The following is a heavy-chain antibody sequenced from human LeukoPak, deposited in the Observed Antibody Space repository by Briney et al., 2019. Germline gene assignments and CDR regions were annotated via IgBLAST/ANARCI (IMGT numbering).Heavy chain of an antibody. D-gene: IGHD1-1*01. CDR3: ARGRTTGTTQAFDI. Sequence: SETLSLTCTVSGGSISTNYWNWIRQPPGKGLEWIGFIYYSGSTNYNPSLKSRVTISIDTSKNQFSLNLTSVSAADTAVYYCARGRTTGTTQAFDIWGQGTMVTVSS. CDR1: GGSISTNY. J-gene: IGHJ3*02. CDR2: IYYSGST. V-gene: IGHV4-59*01.